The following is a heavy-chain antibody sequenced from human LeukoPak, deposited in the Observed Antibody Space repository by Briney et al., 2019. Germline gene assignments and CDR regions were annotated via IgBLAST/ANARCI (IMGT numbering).Heavy chain of an antibody. CDR3: ARDVGGYNYGYSLDY. D-gene: IGHD5-18*01. Sequence: SETLSLTCTVSGGSISSYYWNWIRQPAGKGLEWIGRIYTSGSTSYNSSLKSRVTMSVDTSKNQFSLKLSSVSAADTAVYYCARDVGGYNYGYSLDYWGQGTLVSVSS. J-gene: IGHJ4*02. V-gene: IGHV4-4*07. CDR2: IYTSGST. CDR1: GGSISSYY.